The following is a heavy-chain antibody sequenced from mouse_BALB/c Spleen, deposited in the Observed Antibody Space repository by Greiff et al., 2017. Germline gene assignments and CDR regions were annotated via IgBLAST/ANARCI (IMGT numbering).Heavy chain of an antibody. D-gene: IGHD2-13*01. J-gene: IGHJ3*01. V-gene: IGHV5-9-4*01. Sequence: EVQLLESGAGLVKPGGSLKLSCAASGYTFTSYAMSWVRQCPEKRLEWVGGISSGGSYTYYTDTVTGRITISRDNAENTLYLEMSSLRSEDTAMYSSARDEGLNDGDYWFAYWGQGTLVTVSA. CDR2: ISSGGSYT. CDR3: ARDEGLNDGDYWFAY. CDR1: GYTFTSYA.